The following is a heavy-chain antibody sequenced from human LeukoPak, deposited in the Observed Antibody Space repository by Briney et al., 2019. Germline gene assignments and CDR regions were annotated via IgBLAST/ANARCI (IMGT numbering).Heavy chain of an antibody. CDR1: GFTFSDSY. V-gene: IGHV3-11*01. CDR3: ARLKRLPTVPDGFDI. J-gene: IGHJ3*02. D-gene: IGHD4-4*01. Sequence: GGSLRLSCVASGFTFSDSYIGWIRQAPGRGLEWVSYITSGGTSIYYADSVKGRFTISRVDAKNSLFLQMNSLRAEDSALYYCARLKRLPTVPDGFDIWGQGTMVTVSS. CDR2: ITSGGTSI.